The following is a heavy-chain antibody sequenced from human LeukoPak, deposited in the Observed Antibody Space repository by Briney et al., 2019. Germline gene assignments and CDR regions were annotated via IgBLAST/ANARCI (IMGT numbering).Heavy chain of an antibody. CDR2: IYTSGST. D-gene: IGHD3-10*01. CDR3: ASTWFGDLWGYFDY. J-gene: IGHJ4*02. CDR1: GGSISSYY. Sequence: SETLSLTCTVSGGSISSYYWSWIRQPPGKGLEWIGRIYTSGSTNYNPSLKSRVTISVDTSKNQFSLKLTSVTAADTAVYYCASTWFGDLWGYFDYWGQGSLVTVSS. V-gene: IGHV4-4*07.